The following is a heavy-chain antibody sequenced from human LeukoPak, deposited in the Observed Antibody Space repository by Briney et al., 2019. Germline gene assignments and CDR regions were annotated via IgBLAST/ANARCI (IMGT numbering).Heavy chain of an antibody. J-gene: IGHJ4*02. CDR1: GGSISSNY. V-gene: IGHV4-59*01. CDR3: ARSTGGWSYFDY. CDR2: IYDSGTT. D-gene: IGHD6-19*01. Sequence: SETLSLTCTVSGGSISSNYWSWIRQPPGKGLEWIGYIYDSGTTNYNPSLKSRATISEDTSKNQFSLKLSSVTAADAAVYYCARSTGGWSYFDYWGQGTLVTVSS.